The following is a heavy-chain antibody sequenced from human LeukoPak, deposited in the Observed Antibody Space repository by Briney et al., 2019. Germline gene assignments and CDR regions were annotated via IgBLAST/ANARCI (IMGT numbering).Heavy chain of an antibody. J-gene: IGHJ4*02. D-gene: IGHD5-12*01. CDR2: IYYSGST. Sequence: TSETLSLTCTVSGGSISSYYWSWIRQPPGKGLEWIGYIYYSGSTNYNPSLESRVTISVDTSKNQFSLKLSSVTAADTAVYYCARSNPGGYDSLFDYWGQGTLVTVSS. V-gene: IGHV4-59*01. CDR1: GGSISSYY. CDR3: ARSNPGGYDSLFDY.